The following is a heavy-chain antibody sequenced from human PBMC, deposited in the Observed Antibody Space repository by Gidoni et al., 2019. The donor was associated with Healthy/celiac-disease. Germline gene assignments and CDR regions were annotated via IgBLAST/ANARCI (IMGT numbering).Heavy chain of an antibody. Sequence: QVQQVQSGAEVKKPGASVKVSCKASGYTFTSYGISWVRQALGQGLEWMVWISAYNGNTNYAQKLQGRVTMTTDTSTSTAYMELRSLRSDDTAVYYCARGVHEGYSGYEPGDYWGQGTLVTVSS. CDR2: ISAYNGNT. V-gene: IGHV1-18*01. CDR3: ARGVHEGYSGYEPGDY. CDR1: GYTFTSYG. J-gene: IGHJ4*02. D-gene: IGHD5-12*01.